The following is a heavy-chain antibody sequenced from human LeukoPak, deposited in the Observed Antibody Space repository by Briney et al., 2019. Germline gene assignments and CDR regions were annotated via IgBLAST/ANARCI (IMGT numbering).Heavy chain of an antibody. CDR3: ASTIRQWLANVGGIFDY. D-gene: IGHD6-19*01. V-gene: IGHV4-39*01. CDR1: GGSISSGSYY. Sequence: SETLSLTCTVSGGSISSGSYYWGWIRQPPGKGLEWIGSIYYSGSTYYNPSLKSRVTISVDTSKNQFSLKLSSVTAADTAVYYCASTIRQWLANVGGIFDYWGQGTLVTVSS. CDR2: IYYSGST. J-gene: IGHJ4*02.